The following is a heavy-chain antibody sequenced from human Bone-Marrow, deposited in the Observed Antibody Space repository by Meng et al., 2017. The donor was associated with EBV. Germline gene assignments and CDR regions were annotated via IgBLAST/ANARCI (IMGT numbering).Heavy chain of an antibody. D-gene: IGHD2-15*01. CDR2: INPKSGAT. CDR3: ARERGSRYYWLDP. Sequence: QEQLVQSGAEVKKPGASVKVSCKASGYTFTDYFMYWVRLAPGQGPEWMGQINPKSGATNYAQKFQGRVTMTRDTSIDTVYMELTSLRSDDTAVYYCARERGSRYYWLDPWGQGTLVTVSS. J-gene: IGHJ5*02. V-gene: IGHV1-2*06. CDR1: GYTFTDYF.